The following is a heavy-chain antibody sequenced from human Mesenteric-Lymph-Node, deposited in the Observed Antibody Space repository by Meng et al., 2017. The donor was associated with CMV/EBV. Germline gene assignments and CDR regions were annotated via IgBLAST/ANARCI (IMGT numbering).Heavy chain of an antibody. D-gene: IGHD2-15*01. CDR1: GGSISSGGYY. CDR2: IYYSGST. Sequence: SGGSISSGGYYWSWIRQHPGKGLEWIGYIYYSGSTYYNPSLKSRVTISVDTSKNQFSLKLSSATAADTAVYYCSSHYCSGGSCPFDYWGQGTLVTVSS. V-gene: IGHV4-31*02. CDR3: SSHYCSGGSCPFDY. J-gene: IGHJ4*02.